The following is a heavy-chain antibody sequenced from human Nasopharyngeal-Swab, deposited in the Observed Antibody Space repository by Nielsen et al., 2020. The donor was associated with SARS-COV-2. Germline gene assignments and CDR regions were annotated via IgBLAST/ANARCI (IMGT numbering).Heavy chain of an antibody. D-gene: IGHD3-16*01. J-gene: IGHJ4*01. Sequence: VRQCPGKGLEWVSSISSSSSYIYYADSVKGRFTISRDNAKNSLYLQMNSLRAEDTAVYYCARDTGGPFDYWGQGTLVTVSS. CDR3: ARDTGGPFDY. V-gene: IGHV3-21*01. CDR2: ISSSSSYI.